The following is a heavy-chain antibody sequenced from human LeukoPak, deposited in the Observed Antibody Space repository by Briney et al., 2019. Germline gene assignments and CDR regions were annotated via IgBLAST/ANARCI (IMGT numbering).Heavy chain of an antibody. CDR2: FTTGGST. J-gene: IGHJ4*02. Sequence: SETLSLTCTVSGASISSGSYHWSWIRQPAGKGLEWIGRFTTGGSTKYHPSLKSRATISLNNSNNQFSLKLSSVTAADTALYYCARDPVDGYAFFDYWGQGNLVTVSS. D-gene: IGHD5-12*01. V-gene: IGHV4-61*02. CDR3: ARDPVDGYAFFDY. CDR1: GASISSGSYH.